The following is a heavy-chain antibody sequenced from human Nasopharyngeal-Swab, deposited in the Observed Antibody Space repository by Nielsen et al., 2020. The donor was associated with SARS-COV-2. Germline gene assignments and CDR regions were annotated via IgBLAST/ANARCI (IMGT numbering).Heavy chain of an antibody. CDR3: AREQRGGDFWTRHYYNGMDV. CDR2: IHYSGST. Sequence: SETLSLTCAISGGSISSYYWSWIRQPPGKGLEWIGCIHYSGSTYYNPPLKSRVTMAVDTSNNQFSLKVTSVTAADTAVYYCAREQRGGDFWTRHYYNGMDVWDQGTTVTVSS. V-gene: IGHV4-59*13. J-gene: IGHJ6*02. CDR1: GGSISSYY. D-gene: IGHD3/OR15-3a*01.